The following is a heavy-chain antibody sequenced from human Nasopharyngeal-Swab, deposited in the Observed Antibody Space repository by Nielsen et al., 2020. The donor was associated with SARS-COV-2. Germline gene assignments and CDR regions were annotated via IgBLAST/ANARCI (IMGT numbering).Heavy chain of an antibody. CDR3: ARAPTGGYMDFDS. CDR1: GDSINLADFY. D-gene: IGHD3-16*01. Sequence: SETLSLTCSVSGDSINLADFYWSWIRQPPGKGLEWIGYIYYGGSTYYNPSLKSRVVMSMDTSKNHFSLKLSSVTVADTAVYFCARAPTGGYMDFDSWGPGTLVTVSS. CDR2: IYYGGST. V-gene: IGHV4-30-4*01. J-gene: IGHJ4*02.